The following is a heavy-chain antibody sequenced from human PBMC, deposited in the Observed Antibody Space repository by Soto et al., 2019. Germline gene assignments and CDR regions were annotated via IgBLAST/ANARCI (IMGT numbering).Heavy chain of an antibody. J-gene: IGHJ4*02. CDR1: GGTFSSYA. CDR3: AREGGYYYDSSGYYRPHFDY. V-gene: IGHV1-69*13. CDR2: IIPIFGTA. D-gene: IGHD3-22*01. Sequence: SVKVSCKASGGTFSSYAISWVRQSPGQGLEWMGGIIPIFGTANYTQKFQGRVTITADESTSTAYMELSSLRSEDTAVYCCAREGGYYYDSSGYYRPHFDYWGQGTLVTVSS.